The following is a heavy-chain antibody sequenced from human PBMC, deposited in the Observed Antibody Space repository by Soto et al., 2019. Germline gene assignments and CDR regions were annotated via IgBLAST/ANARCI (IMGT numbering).Heavy chain of an antibody. CDR3: AKIDVHSSGYY. CDR2: ISGSGGST. J-gene: IGHJ4*02. D-gene: IGHD3-22*01. Sequence: XGSLGLSCAASGFTFSSYAMSWVRQAPGKGLEWVSAISGSGGSTYYADSVKGRFTISRDNSKNTLYLQMNSLRAEDTAVYYCAKIDVHSSGYYWGQGTLVTVSS. CDR1: GFTFSSYA. V-gene: IGHV3-23*01.